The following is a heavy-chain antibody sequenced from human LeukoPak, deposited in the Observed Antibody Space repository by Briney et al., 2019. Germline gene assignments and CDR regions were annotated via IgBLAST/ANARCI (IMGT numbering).Heavy chain of an antibody. CDR1: GFTFSTYW. D-gene: IGHD2-21*01. Sequence: PGGSLRLSCAASGFTFSTYWMTWARQAPGKGLEWVANIKEDGTEEYYVDSVKGRFTISRDNAKNSLSLQMKSLRPEDTAVYYCARGDRRFEYWGQGALVTVSS. V-gene: IGHV3-7*01. CDR2: IKEDGTEE. CDR3: ARGDRRFEY. J-gene: IGHJ4*02.